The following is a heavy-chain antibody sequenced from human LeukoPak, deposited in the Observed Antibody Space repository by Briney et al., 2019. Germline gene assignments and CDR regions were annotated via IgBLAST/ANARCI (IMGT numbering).Heavy chain of an antibody. Sequence: GGSLRLSCAASGFTFSGYSMNWVRQAPGKGLEWVSSISSSSSYIYYADSVKGRFTISRDNAKNSLYLQMNSLRAEDTAVYYCARDGPFTIFGVVIMGFDAFDIWGQGTMVTVSS. CDR1: GFTFSGYS. D-gene: IGHD3-3*01. CDR3: ARDGPFTIFGVVIMGFDAFDI. CDR2: ISSSSSYI. V-gene: IGHV3-21*01. J-gene: IGHJ3*02.